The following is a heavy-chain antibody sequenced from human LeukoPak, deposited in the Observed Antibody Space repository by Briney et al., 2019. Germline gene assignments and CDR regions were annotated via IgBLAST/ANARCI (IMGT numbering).Heavy chain of an antibody. CDR3: ARVSVVRGVIITKWFDP. J-gene: IGHJ5*02. CDR2: ISAYNGNT. Sequence: ASVKVSCKASGYTFTSYGISSVRQAPGQGLEWMGWISAYNGNTNYAQKLQGSVTMTTGTSTSTAYMELRSLRSDDTAVYYCARVSVVRGVIITKWFDPWGQGTLVTVSS. D-gene: IGHD3-10*01. CDR1: GYTFTSYG. V-gene: IGHV1-18*01.